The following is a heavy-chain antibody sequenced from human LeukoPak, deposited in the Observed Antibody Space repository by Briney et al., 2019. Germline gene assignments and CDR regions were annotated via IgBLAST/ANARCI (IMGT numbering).Heavy chain of an antibody. Sequence: PSETLSLTCTVSGGSISSGDYYWSWIRQPPGKGLEWIGYIYYTGSTDYNPSLKSRVTISVDTSKNQFSLRLNSMTAADTAVYYCARGGDWDPYYFDYWGQGTLVTVSS. CDR3: ARGGDWDPYYFDY. CDR1: GGSISSGDYY. CDR2: IYYTGST. V-gene: IGHV4-61*08. D-gene: IGHD2-21*02. J-gene: IGHJ4*02.